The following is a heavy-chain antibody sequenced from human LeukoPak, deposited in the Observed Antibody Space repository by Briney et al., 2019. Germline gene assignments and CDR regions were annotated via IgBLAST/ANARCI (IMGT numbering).Heavy chain of an antibody. J-gene: IGHJ4*02. V-gene: IGHV4-34*01. D-gene: IGHD6-13*01. CDR3: ARARGIFDY. Sequence: SETLSLTCAVYGGSFSGYYWSWIRQPPGKGLEWIGEINHSGSTNYNPSLKSRVTISVDTSKNQFSLKLSSVTAADTAVYYCARARGIFDYWGQGTLVTVSS. CDR1: GGSFSGYY. CDR2: INHSGST.